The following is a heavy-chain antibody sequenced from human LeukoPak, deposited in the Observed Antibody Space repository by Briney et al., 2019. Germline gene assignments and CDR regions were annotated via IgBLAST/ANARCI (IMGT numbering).Heavy chain of an antibody. Sequence: GGSLRLSCAASGFTFSSHSMNWARQAPGKGLESVSYISSSSSIIYYADSVKGRFTISRDNAKNSLYLQMDSLRAEDTAVFYCAREGAYYFDYWGQGTLVTVSS. CDR2: ISSSSSII. V-gene: IGHV3-48*04. J-gene: IGHJ4*02. CDR1: GFTFSSHS. CDR3: AREGAYYFDY.